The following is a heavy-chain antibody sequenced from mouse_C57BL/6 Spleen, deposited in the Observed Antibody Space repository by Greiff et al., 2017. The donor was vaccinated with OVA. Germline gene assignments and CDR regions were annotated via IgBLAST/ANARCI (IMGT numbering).Heavy chain of an antibody. Sequence: QVQLQQPGAELVMPGASVKLSCKASGYTFTSYWMHWVKQRPGQGLEWIGEIDPSDSYTNYNQKFKGKSTLTVDKSSSTAYMQLSSLTSEDSAVYYCARDGYYDFDYWGQGTTLTVSS. CDR2: IDPSDSYT. J-gene: IGHJ2*01. V-gene: IGHV1-69*01. CDR1: GYTFTSYW. D-gene: IGHD2-3*01. CDR3: ARDGYYDFDY.